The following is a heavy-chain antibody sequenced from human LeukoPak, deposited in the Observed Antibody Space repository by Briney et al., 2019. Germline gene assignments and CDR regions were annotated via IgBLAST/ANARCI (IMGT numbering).Heavy chain of an antibody. Sequence: ASVKVSCKASGYTFTSYGISWVRQAPGQGLEWMGWISAYNGNTNYAQKLQGRVTMTTDTSTSTAYMELRSLRSDDTAVYYCARPGSSGWSGHGMDVWGQGTTVTVSS. J-gene: IGHJ6*02. CDR2: ISAYNGNT. V-gene: IGHV1-18*01. CDR1: GYTFTSYG. CDR3: ARPGSSGWSGHGMDV. D-gene: IGHD6-19*01.